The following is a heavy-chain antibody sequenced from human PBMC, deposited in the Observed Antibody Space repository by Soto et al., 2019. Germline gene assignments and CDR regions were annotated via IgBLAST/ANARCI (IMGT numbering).Heavy chain of an antibody. V-gene: IGHV1-69*02. D-gene: IGHD1-26*01. CDR1: GGTFSSYT. CDR3: ARGGSLYWYFDL. CDR2: IIPILGIA. J-gene: IGHJ2*01. Sequence: SVKVSCKASGGTFSSYTISWVRQAPGQGLEWMGRIIPILGIANYAQKFQGRVTITADKSTSTAYVELSSLRSEDTAVYYCARGGSLYWYFDLWGRGTLVTVS.